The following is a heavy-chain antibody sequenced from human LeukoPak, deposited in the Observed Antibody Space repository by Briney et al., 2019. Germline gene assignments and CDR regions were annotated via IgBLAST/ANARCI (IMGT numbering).Heavy chain of an antibody. D-gene: IGHD2-2*01. Sequence: GASVKVSCKASGYTFTGYYMHWVRQAPGQGLEWMGWINPNSGGTNYAQKFQGWVTMTRDTPISTAYMELSRLRSDDTAVYYCARGGEAYCSSTSCFNGGDAFDIWGQGTMVTVSS. CDR1: GYTFTGYY. V-gene: IGHV1-2*04. CDR3: ARGGEAYCSSTSCFNGGDAFDI. CDR2: INPNSGGT. J-gene: IGHJ3*02.